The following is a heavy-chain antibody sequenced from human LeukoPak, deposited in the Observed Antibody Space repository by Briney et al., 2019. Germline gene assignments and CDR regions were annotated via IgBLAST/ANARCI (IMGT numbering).Heavy chain of an antibody. CDR1: GGTFSSYA. D-gene: IGHD3-22*01. CDR2: IIPILGIA. Sequence: SVKVSCKASGGTFSSYAISWVRQAPGQGLEWMGRIIPILGIANYAQKFQGRVTITADKSTSTAYMELSSLRSEDTAVYYCAGDYPPYYYDSSGYYPGYYFDYWGQGTLVTVSS. V-gene: IGHV1-69*04. CDR3: AGDYPPYYYDSSGYYPGYYFDY. J-gene: IGHJ4*02.